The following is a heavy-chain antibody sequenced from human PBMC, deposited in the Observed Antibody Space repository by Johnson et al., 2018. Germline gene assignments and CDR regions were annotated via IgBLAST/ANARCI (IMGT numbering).Heavy chain of an antibody. D-gene: IGHD1-26*01. J-gene: IGHJ3*02. V-gene: IGHV4-34*01. CDR1: GGSFSGYY. CDR2: INHSGST. CDR3: ASGDRAPWELSGATQTTSAFDI. Sequence: QVQLQQWGAGLLKPSETLSLTCAVYGGSFSGYYWSWIRQPPGKGLEWSGEINHSGSTNYNPSLKSRVPISVDTSKNQFSLKLSSVTAADTAVYYCASGDRAPWELSGATQTTSAFDIWGQGTMVTVSS.